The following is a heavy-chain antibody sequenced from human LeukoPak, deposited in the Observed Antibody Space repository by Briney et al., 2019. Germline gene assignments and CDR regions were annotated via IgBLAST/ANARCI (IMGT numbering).Heavy chain of an antibody. D-gene: IGHD4-23*01. Sequence: PSETLSLTCAVYGGSFSGYYWSWIRQPPGKGLEWIGEINHSGSTNYNPSLKSRVTISVDTSKNQFSLKLSSVTAADTAVYYCAGDLGGNSPLYWGQGTLVTVSS. V-gene: IGHV4-34*01. CDR2: INHSGST. CDR3: AGDLGGNSPLY. J-gene: IGHJ4*02. CDR1: GGSFSGYY.